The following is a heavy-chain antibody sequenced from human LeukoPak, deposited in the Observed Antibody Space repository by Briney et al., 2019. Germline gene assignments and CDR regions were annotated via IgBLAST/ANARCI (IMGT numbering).Heavy chain of an antibody. J-gene: IGHJ6*03. CDR3: ARNYYNYYYYMDV. Sequence: GGSLRLSCAASGFTFSNAWMSWVRQAPGKGLEWVGRIKSKTDGGTTDYAAPVKGRFTISRDDSKNTLYLQMNSLRAEDTAVYYCARNYYNYYYYMDVWGKGTTVTVSS. V-gene: IGHV3-15*01. D-gene: IGHD3-10*01. CDR1: GFTFSNAW. CDR2: IKSKTDGGTT.